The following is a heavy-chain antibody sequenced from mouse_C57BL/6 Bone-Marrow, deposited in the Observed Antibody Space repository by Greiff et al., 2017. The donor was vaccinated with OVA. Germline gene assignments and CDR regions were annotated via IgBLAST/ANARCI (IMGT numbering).Heavy chain of an antibody. CDR3: TRGFCNYHSMDY. J-gene: IGHJ4*01. Sequence: QVQLQQSGAELVRPGASVTLSCKASGYTFTDYEMHWVKQTPVHGLEWIGAIDPETGGTAYNQKFKGKAILTAAKSSSTAYMELRSLTSEDSSVYFCTRGFCNYHSMDYRGQGTSGHVSS. CDR2: IDPETGGT. CDR1: GYTFTDYE. V-gene: IGHV1-15*01. D-gene: IGHD2-1*01.